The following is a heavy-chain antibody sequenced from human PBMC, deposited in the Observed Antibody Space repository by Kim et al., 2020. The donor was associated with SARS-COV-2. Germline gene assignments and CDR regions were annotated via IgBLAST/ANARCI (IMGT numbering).Heavy chain of an antibody. CDR1: GYTFTSYA. CDR3: ARGREGWITLFGVVIKAGAFDI. D-gene: IGHD3-3*01. J-gene: IGHJ3*02. V-gene: IGHV7-4-1*02. Sequence: ASVKVSCKASGYTFTSYAMNWVRQAPGQGLEWMGWINTNTGNPTYAQGFTGRFVFSLDTSVSTAYLQISSLKAEDTAVYYCARGREGWITLFGVVIKAGAFDIWGQGTMVTVSS. CDR2: INTNTGNP.